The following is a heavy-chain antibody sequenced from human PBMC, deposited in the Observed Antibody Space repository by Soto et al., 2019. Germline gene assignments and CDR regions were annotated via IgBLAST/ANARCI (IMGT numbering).Heavy chain of an antibody. J-gene: IGHJ5*02. V-gene: IGHV3-33*01. D-gene: IGHD3-9*01. CDR2: IWYDGSNK. Sequence: QVQLVESGGGVVQPGRSLRLSCAASGFTFSSYGMHWVRQAPGKGLEWVAVIWYDGSNKYYADSVKGRFTISRDNSKNTLYLQMNSLRAEDTAVYYCARAQQYYDILTGYYPPYNWFDPWGQGTLVTVCS. CDR3: ARAQQYYDILTGYYPPYNWFDP. CDR1: GFTFSSYG.